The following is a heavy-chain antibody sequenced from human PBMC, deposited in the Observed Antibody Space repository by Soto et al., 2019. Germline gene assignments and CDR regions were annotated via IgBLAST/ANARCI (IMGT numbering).Heavy chain of an antibody. CDR2: ISAYNGNT. CDR1: GYTFTSYG. D-gene: IGHD3-16*01. V-gene: IGHV1-18*01. CDR3: ARDGGPLPGGAFDI. Sequence: GESLKISCKASGYTFTSYGISWVRQAPGQGLEWMGWISAYNGNTNYAQKLQGRVTMTTDTSTSTAYMELRSLRSDDTAVYYCARDGGPLPGGAFDIWGQGTMVTVSS. J-gene: IGHJ3*02.